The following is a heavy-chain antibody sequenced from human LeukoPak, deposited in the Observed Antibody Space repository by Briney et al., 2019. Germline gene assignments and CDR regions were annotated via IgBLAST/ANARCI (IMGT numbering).Heavy chain of an antibody. Sequence: GGSLRLSCAASGFTFDDYGMSWVRQAPGKGLEWVSGINWNGGSTGYADSVKGGFTISRDNAKNSLYLQMNSLRAEDTALYHCARGPKYYDFWSGYPTSNWFDPWGQGTLVTVSS. D-gene: IGHD3-3*01. CDR1: GFTFDDYG. CDR2: INWNGGST. CDR3: ARGPKYYDFWSGYPTSNWFDP. J-gene: IGHJ5*02. V-gene: IGHV3-20*01.